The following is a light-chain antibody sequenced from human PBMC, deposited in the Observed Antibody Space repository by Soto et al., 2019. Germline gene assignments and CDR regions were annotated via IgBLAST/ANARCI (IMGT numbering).Light chain of an antibody. J-gene: IGKJ3*01. V-gene: IGKV3-15*01. Sequence: EIVMTQSPATLSVSPGERATLSCRASQSVRSNLAWYQQKPGQAPRLLTNGASTRATGVPARFSGSGSGTEFTLTISSLESEDFAVYFCQQYHNWPLTFGPGTKVDIK. CDR1: QSVRSN. CDR3: QQYHNWPLT. CDR2: GAS.